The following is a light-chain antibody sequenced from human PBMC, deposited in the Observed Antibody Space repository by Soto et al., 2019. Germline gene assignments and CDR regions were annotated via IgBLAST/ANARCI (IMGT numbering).Light chain of an antibody. J-gene: IGLJ1*01. CDR3: SSYTTSTTYV. Sequence: QSALTQPASVSGSPGQSITISCTGTSSDVGAYNHVSWFQQHPGKAPKLMIYDVNNRPSGASNRLSGSKSGNTASLTISGLQAEDEGDYYCSSYTTSTTYVFGTGTKVTVL. V-gene: IGLV2-14*01. CDR2: DVN. CDR1: SSDVGAYNH.